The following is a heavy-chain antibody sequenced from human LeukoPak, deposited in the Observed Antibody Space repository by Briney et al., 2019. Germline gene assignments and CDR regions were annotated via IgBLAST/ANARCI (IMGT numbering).Heavy chain of an antibody. D-gene: IGHD3-10*01. Sequence: ASVKVSCKASGYIFTGYYMYWVRQAPGQGLEWMGRINPNNGGTNYAQKFQGRVTMTRDTSISTAYMELSRLRSDDTAVYYCARGTNYYGSGSDAFDIWGQGTMVTVSS. CDR3: ARGTNYYGSGSDAFDI. V-gene: IGHV1-2*06. CDR2: INPNNGGT. J-gene: IGHJ3*02. CDR1: GYIFTGYY.